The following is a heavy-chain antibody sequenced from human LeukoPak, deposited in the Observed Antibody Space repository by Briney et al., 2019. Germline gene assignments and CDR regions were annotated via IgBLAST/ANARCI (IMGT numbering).Heavy chain of an antibody. V-gene: IGHV3-7*01. J-gene: IGHJ4*02. CDR1: GFTFSNYW. CDR2: IYLDGSRA. Sequence: GGSLRLSCAVSGFTFSNYWMSWARQSPGKGLEWVANIYLDGSRAYYVDSVKGRFTISRDHAKSSLYLQMNSLRAEDTAVYYCARALGGELPPFDCWGQGTLVTVSS. D-gene: IGHD1-7*01. CDR3: ARALGGELPPFDC.